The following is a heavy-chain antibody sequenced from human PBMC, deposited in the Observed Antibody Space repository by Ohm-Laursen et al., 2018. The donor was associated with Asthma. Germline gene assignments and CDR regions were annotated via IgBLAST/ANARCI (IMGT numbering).Heavy chain of an antibody. Sequence: SLRLSCAASGFTFSDYYMSWIRQAPGKGLELVSYISGSSSYTNYADSVKGRFTISRDNAKNSLYLQMNSLRAEDTAVYYCARDISDYYYYGMDVWGQGTTVTVSS. J-gene: IGHJ6*02. CDR1: GFTFSDYY. CDR3: ARDISDYYYYGMDV. CDR2: ISGSSSYT. D-gene: IGHD1-14*01. V-gene: IGHV3-11*06.